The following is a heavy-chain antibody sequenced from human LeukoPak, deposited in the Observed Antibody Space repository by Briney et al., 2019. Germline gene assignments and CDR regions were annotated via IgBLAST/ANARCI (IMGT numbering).Heavy chain of an antibody. CDR2: ISSSGSTI. CDR1: GFTFSSYA. CDR3: ARDLDLYYFDY. Sequence: GGSLRLSCAASGFTFSSYAMSWVRQAPGKGLEWVSYISSSGSTIYYADSVKGRFTISRDNAKNSLYLQMNSLRAEDTAVYYCARDLDLYYFDYWGQGTLVTVSS. J-gene: IGHJ4*02. V-gene: IGHV3-48*04.